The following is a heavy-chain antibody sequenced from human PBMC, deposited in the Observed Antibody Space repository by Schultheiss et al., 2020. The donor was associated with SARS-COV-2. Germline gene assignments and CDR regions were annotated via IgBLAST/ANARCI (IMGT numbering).Heavy chain of an antibody. CDR1: GFTFSSYS. CDR3: ARDFSYDSSIEPEPTTDY. J-gene: IGHJ4*02. Sequence: GGSLRLSCAASGFTFSSYSMNWVRQAPGKGLEWVSYISSSSSTIYYADSVKGRFTISRDNAKNSLYLQMNSLRAEDTAVYYCARDFSYDSSIEPEPTTDYWGQGTLVTVSS. V-gene: IGHV3-48*01. D-gene: IGHD3-22*01. CDR2: ISSSSSTI.